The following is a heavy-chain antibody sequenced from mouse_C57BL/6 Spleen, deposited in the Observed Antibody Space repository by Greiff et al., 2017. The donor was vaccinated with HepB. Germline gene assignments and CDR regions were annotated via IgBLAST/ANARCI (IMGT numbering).Heavy chain of an antibody. CDR1: GFTFSDYG. V-gene: IGHV5-17*01. Sequence: EVKLMESGGGLVKPGGSLKLSCAASGFTFSDYGMHWVRQAPEKGLEWVAYISSGSSTIYYADTVKGRFTISRDNAKNTLCLQMTSLRSEDTAMYYCARGYWYFDVWGTGTTVTVSS. CDR3: ARGYWYFDV. J-gene: IGHJ1*03. CDR2: ISSGSSTI.